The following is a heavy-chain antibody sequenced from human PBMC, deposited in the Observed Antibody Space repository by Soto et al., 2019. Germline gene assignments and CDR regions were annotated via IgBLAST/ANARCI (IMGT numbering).Heavy chain of an antibody. V-gene: IGHV4-34*01. D-gene: IGHD2-2*01. CDR2: INHSGST. CDR3: ARGGPYIVVVPAAMYYYYMDV. CDR1: GGSFSGYY. Sequence: SETLSLTCAVYGGSFSGYYWSWIRQPPGKGLEWIGEINHSGSTNYNPSLKSRVTISVDTSKNQFSLKLSSVTAADTAVYYCARGGPYIVVVPAAMYYYYMDVWGKGTTVTVSS. J-gene: IGHJ6*03.